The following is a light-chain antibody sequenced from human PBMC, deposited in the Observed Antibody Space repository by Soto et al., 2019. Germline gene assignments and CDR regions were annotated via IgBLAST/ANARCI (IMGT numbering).Light chain of an antibody. CDR3: QQYGSSPFT. CDR2: GAS. Sequence: EIVLTQSPGTLSLSPGERATLSCRASQTVNNNYLTWYQQTPGQAPRLLIYGASSRATGIPDRFSDSGSGTDFTLTISRLEPEYFVVYYCQQYGSSPFTFGPGTKVDIK. CDR1: QTVNNNY. V-gene: IGKV3-20*01. J-gene: IGKJ3*01.